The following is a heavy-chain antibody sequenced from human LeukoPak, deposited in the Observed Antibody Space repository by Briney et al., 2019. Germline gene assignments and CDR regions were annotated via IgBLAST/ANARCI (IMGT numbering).Heavy chain of an antibody. Sequence: GSLRLSCVASGFTFSRYWVHWVRQPPGKGLEWIGSIYYSGSTYYNPSLKSRVTISVDTSKNQFSLKLSSVTAADTAVYYCARQYKYCSGGSCYPYYYYMDVWGKGTTVTISS. D-gene: IGHD2-15*01. CDR2: IYYSGST. J-gene: IGHJ6*03. V-gene: IGHV4-39*01. CDR1: GFTFSRYW. CDR3: ARQYKYCSGGSCYPYYYYMDV.